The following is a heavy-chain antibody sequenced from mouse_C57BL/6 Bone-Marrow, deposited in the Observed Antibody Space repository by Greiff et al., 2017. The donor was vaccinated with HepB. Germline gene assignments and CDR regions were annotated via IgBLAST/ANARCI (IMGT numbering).Heavy chain of an antibody. CDR3: ARSRVCYYGSRDYYAMDY. J-gene: IGHJ4*01. D-gene: IGHD1-1*01. CDR2: IYPRSGNT. V-gene: IGHV1-81*01. Sequence: VQLQQSGAELARPGASVKLSCKASGYTFTSYGISWVKQRTGQGLEWIGEIYPRSGNTYYNEKFKGKATLTADKSSSTAYMELRSLTSEDSAVYFCARSRVCYYGSRDYYAMDYWGQGTSVTVSS. CDR1: GYTFTSYG.